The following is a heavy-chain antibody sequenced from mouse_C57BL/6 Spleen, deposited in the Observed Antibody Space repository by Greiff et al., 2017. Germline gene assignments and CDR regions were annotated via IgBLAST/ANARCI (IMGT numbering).Heavy chain of an antibody. CDR1: GYSITSGYY. J-gene: IGHJ4*01. CDR2: ISYDGSN. D-gene: IGHD1-1*01. Sequence: VQLKQSGPGLVKPSQSLSLTCSVTGYSITSGYYWNWIRQFPGNKLEWMGYISYDGSNNYNPSLKNRISITRDTSKNQFFLKLNSVTTEDTATYYCAREGDLLLMDYWGQGTSVTVSS. V-gene: IGHV3-6*01. CDR3: AREGDLLLMDY.